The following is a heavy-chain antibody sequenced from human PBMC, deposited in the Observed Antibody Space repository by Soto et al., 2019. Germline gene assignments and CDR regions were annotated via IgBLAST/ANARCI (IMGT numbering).Heavy chain of an antibody. CDR1: GYTFTRYG. V-gene: IGHV1-18*01. D-gene: IGHD3-16*01. Sequence: QVQLVQSGAEVKNPGASVKVSCKASGYTFTRYGIGWARQAPGQGLEWMGWINTYNGNTNYEQNVQGRGNLTTDTTTSTAYMELRSLRSNDTAIYYCAMVDVYVTPSPQDVWGQGTTVIVSS. J-gene: IGHJ6*02. CDR2: INTYNGNT. CDR3: AMVDVYVTPSPQDV.